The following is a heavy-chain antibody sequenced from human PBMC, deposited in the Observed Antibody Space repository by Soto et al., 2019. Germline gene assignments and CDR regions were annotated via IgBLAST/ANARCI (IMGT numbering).Heavy chain of an antibody. CDR2: IYNSGST. J-gene: IGHJ4*02. V-gene: IGHV4-59*08. CDR1: GGSISSYY. D-gene: IGHD6-13*01. Sequence: QVQLQKSGPGLVKPSETLSLTCTVSGGSISSYYWSWIRQPPGKVLEWIGYIYNSGSTNYNPSLKSRVTISVDTSKNQFSLKLSSVTAADTAVYYGARGSTGYSSSWYRYWGQGTLVTVSS. CDR3: ARGSTGYSSSWYRY.